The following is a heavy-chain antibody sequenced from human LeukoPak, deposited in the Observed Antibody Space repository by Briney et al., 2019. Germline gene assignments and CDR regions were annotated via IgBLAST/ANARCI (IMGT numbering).Heavy chain of an antibody. CDR2: ISWNSGSI. CDR3: AKAGYYDSSGYIDY. V-gene: IGHV3-9*01. D-gene: IGHD3-22*01. Sequence: GGSLRLSCAASGFTFDDYAMHWVRQAPGKGLEWVSGISWNSGSIGYADSVKGRFTISRDNAKNPLYLQMNSLRAEDTALYYCAKAGYYDSSGYIDYWGQGTLVTVSS. CDR1: GFTFDDYA. J-gene: IGHJ4*02.